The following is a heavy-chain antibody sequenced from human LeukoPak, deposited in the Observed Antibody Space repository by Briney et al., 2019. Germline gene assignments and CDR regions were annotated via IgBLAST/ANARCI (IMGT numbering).Heavy chain of an antibody. CDR1: GFVFGDYA. CDR3: ARGRSPDYWYFDL. Sequence: GGSLRLSYAASGFVFGDYAMHWVRQAPGKGLEWVALISYDGSNKYYADSVKGRFTISRDNSENTLYLEVNSLRAEDTAVYYCARGRSPDYWYFDLWGRGTLVTVSS. CDR2: ISYDGSNK. V-gene: IGHV3-30-3*01. J-gene: IGHJ2*01.